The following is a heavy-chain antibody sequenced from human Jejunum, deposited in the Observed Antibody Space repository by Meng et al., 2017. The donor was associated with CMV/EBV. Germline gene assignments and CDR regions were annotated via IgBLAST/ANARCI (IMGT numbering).Heavy chain of an antibody. Sequence: QVQLQESGPGLVKPTQTLSLTCTVSCDSISSGRHFWGWIRQAPGKGLEWIATIHYTETTHYNPSLKSRITISVDTSKNQISLKVNFVTAADTAMYYCAADISTAWFYYWGQGTLVTVSS. CDR2: IHYTETT. CDR1: CDSISSGRHF. D-gene: IGHD2-2*01. V-gene: IGHV4-39*07. CDR3: AADISTAWFYY. J-gene: IGHJ4*02.